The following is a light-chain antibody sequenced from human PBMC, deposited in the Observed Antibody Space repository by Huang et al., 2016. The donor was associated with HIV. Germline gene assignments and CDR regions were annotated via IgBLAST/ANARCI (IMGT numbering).Light chain of an antibody. CDR1: QSVSKN. V-gene: IGKV3-15*01. CDR3: QHYNNWPYS. CDR2: GAS. J-gene: IGKJ2*03. Sequence: EIVMTQSPATLSVSPGERATLSCRASQSVSKNLAWYQQRPGQVPRLVIYGASTRASGIPARFSGSGSGTEFTLTISSLQSEDFAVYYCQHYNNWPYSFGQGTKLEI.